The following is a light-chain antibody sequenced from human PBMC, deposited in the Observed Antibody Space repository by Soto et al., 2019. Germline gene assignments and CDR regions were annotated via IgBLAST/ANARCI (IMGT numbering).Light chain of an antibody. CDR1: SSNIGAGYD. CDR2: GST. CDR3: QSYDSSLGGNYV. Sequence: QSVLTQPPSVSGAPGQRVTISCTGSSSNIGAGYDVHWYQQVPGTAPKLLIYGSTNRPSGVPDRFSGSKSGTSASLVITGLQAEDEADYYCQSYDSSLGGNYVFGTGTKVTVL. J-gene: IGLJ1*01. V-gene: IGLV1-40*01.